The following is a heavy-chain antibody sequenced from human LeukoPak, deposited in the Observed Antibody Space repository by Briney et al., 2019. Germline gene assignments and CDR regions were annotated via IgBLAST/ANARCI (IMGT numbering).Heavy chain of an antibody. CDR2: ISYDGSNK. V-gene: IGHV3-30*03. CDR3: XXXXXXXYYDSSGYYDWFDP. D-gene: IGHD3-22*01. J-gene: IGHJ5*02. CDR1: GFTFSSYG. Sequence: GRPLRLSCAASGFTFSSYGMNWVRQAPGKGLEWVAVISYDGSNKYYADSVKGRFTISRDNSKNTLYLQMNRLRAEDTAVYYCXXXXXXXYYDSSGYYDWFDPWGQGTLVTVSS.